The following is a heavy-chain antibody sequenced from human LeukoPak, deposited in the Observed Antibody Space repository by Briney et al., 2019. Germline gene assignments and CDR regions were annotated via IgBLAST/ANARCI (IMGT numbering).Heavy chain of an antibody. CDR1: GGSISSYY. D-gene: IGHD3-16*01. J-gene: IGHJ4*02. Sequence: SETLSLTCTVSGGSISSYYWSWIRQPPGKGLEWIGYIYYSGSTNYNPPLKSRVTISVDTSKNQFSLKLSSVTAADTAVYYCARVIRGSVPSYYFDYWGQGTLVTVSS. CDR2: IYYSGST. CDR3: ARVIRGSVPSYYFDY. V-gene: IGHV4-59*01.